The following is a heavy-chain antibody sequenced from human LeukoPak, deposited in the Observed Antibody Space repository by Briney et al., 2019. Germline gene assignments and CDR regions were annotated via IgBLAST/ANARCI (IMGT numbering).Heavy chain of an antibody. CDR3: ARQNGGYDYFDY. D-gene: IGHD5-12*01. CDR1: GDSISGSNYH. J-gene: IGHJ4*02. CDR2: VHHTGRA. V-gene: IGHV4-39*07. Sequence: PSETLSLTCTVSGDSISGSNYHWGWIRQPPGKGLEWLGTVHHTGRAFYNPSLRGRTTVSVDTSKNQFSLNLSSVTAADTAVYFCARQNGGYDYFDYWGQGTLVTVSS.